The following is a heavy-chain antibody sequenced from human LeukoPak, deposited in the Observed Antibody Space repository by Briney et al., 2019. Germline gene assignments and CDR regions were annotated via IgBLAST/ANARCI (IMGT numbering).Heavy chain of an antibody. CDR3: ARVFKGTIFGVVIEGYFDY. V-gene: IGHV4-31*03. CDR1: GGSISSGGYY. D-gene: IGHD3-3*01. J-gene: IGHJ4*02. Sequence: SETLSLTCTVSGGSISSGGYYWSWIRQHPGKGLEWIGYIYYSGSTYYNPSLKSRVTISVDTSKNQFSLKLSSVTAADTAVYYCARVFKGTIFGVVIEGYFDYWGQGTLVTVSS. CDR2: IYYSGST.